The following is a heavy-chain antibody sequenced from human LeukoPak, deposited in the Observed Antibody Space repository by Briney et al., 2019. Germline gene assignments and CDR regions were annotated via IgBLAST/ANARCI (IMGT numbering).Heavy chain of an antibody. CDR1: GGSFSGYY. Sequence: PSETLSLTCAVYGGSFSGYYWSWIRQPPGKGLEWIGEINHSGGTNYNPSLKSRVTISVDTSKNQFSLKLSSVTAADTAVYYCAIGGTVTLRLFDYWGQGTLVTVSS. J-gene: IGHJ4*02. D-gene: IGHD4-11*01. CDR2: INHSGGT. V-gene: IGHV4-34*01. CDR3: AIGGTVTLRLFDY.